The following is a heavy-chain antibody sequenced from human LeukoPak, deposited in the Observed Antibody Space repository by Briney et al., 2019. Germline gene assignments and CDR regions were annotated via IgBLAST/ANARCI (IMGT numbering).Heavy chain of an antibody. V-gene: IGHV1-69*04. D-gene: IGHD3-22*01. CDR3: ARDRVDSSGYMGAFDI. J-gene: IGHJ3*02. CDR2: IIPILGIA. Sequence: ASVKVSCKASGGTFSSYAISWVRQAPGQGLEWMGRIIPILGIANYAQKFQGRVTITADKSTSTAYMERSSLRSEDTAVYYCARDRVDSSGYMGAFDIWGQGTMVTVSS. CDR1: GGTFSSYA.